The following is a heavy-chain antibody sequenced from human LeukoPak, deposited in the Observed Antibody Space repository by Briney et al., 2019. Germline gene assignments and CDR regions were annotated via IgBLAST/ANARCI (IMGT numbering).Heavy chain of an antibody. Sequence: GGSLRLSCAASGFTFSNAWMSWVRQAPGKGLEWVGRIKSKTDGGTTDYAAPVKGRFTISRDDSKNTLYLQMKSLKTEDTAVYYCTSHSRYYYGSTGSFDYWGQGTLVTVSS. CDR3: TSHSRYYYGSTGSFDY. CDR1: GFTFSNAW. CDR2: IKSKTDGGTT. V-gene: IGHV3-15*01. D-gene: IGHD3-10*01. J-gene: IGHJ4*02.